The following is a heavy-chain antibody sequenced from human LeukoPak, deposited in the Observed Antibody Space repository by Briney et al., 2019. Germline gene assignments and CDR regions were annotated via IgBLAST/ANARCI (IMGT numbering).Heavy chain of an antibody. D-gene: IGHD3-3*01. J-gene: IGHJ4*02. Sequence: GGSLRLSCAASGFTFSSYAMSWVRQAPGKGLEWVSAISGSGGSTYYADSVKGRFTISRDNSKNTLYLQMNSLRAEDTAVYYCAKEALMYYDFWRGYCEYFDYWGQGTLVTVSS. CDR3: AKEALMYYDFWRGYCEYFDY. CDR2: ISGSGGST. CDR1: GFTFSSYA. V-gene: IGHV3-23*01.